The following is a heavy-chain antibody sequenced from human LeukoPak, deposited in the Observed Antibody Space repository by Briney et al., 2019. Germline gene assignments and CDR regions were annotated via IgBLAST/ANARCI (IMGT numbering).Heavy chain of an antibody. CDR1: GFTFGDYG. D-gene: IGHD3-10*01. CDR2: IRSKAYGGTT. Sequence: GGSLRLSCTASGFTFGDYGMSWVRQAPGKGLEWVGFIRSKAYGGTTEYAASVKGRFAISRDDSKSIAYLQVNSLKTEDPAVYYCTGSFGELSFFAHWGQGTLVTVSS. J-gene: IGHJ4*02. V-gene: IGHV3-49*04. CDR3: TGSFGELSFFAH.